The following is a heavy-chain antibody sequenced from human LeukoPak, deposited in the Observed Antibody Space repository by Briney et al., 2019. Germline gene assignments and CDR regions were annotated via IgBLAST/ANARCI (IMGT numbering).Heavy chain of an antibody. CDR1: GGSISSYY. CDR2: IYYSGST. D-gene: IGHD4-23*01. J-gene: IGHJ6*02. V-gene: IGHV4-59*08. Sequence: PSETLSLTCTVSGGSISSYYWSWIRQPPGKGLEWIGYIYYSGSTNYNPSLKSRVTISVDTSKNQFSLKLSSVTAADTAVYYCAREDGGPEDYYGMDVWGQGTTVTVSS. CDR3: AREDGGPEDYYGMDV.